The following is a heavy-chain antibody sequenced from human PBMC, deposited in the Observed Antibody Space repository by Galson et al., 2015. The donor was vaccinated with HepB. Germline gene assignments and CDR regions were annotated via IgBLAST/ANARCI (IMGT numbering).Heavy chain of an antibody. Sequence: SVKVSCKVSGYTLTELSMHWVRQAPGKGLEWMGGFDPEDGETIYAQKFQGRVTMTEDTSTDTAYMELSSLRSEDTAVYYCATGGNVVVTAIPGYWGQGTLVTVSS. CDR2: FDPEDGET. J-gene: IGHJ4*02. CDR1: GYTLTELS. D-gene: IGHD2-21*02. V-gene: IGHV1-24*01. CDR3: ATGGNVVVTAIPGY.